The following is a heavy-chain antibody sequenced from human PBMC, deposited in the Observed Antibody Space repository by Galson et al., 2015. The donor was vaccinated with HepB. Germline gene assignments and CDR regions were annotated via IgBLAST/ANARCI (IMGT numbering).Heavy chain of an antibody. CDR2: IYWDNEK. CDR1: GFSLSVSGVG. CDR3: AHYGWAAFDY. J-gene: IGHJ4*02. D-gene: IGHD2-2*03. V-gene: IGHV2-5*02. Sequence: PALVKPTQTLTLTYAFSGFSLSVSGVGVGWIRQPPGKALEWLAPIYWDNEKLYSPSLQNRLTITKDTSKNQVVLKMTNLLPVDTGTYYCAHYGWAAFDYWGQGALVTVSS.